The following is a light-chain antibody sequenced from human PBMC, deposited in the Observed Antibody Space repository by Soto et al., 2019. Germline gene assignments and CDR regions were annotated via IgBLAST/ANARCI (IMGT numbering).Light chain of an antibody. V-gene: IGKV3-20*01. CDR3: HHYGGTSPST. CDR1: QTLTTTY. J-gene: IGKJ1*01. Sequence: VLTQSPGTLSLSLGERATLSCRASQTLTTTYVAWYQQKPGQAPRLLIFDASSRATGIPDRFSASRSGTDFTLTINRLEPEDFAVYYCHHYGGTSPSTFGQGTKVEIK. CDR2: DAS.